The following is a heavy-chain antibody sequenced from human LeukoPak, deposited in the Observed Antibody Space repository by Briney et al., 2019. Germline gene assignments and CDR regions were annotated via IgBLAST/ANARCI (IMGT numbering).Heavy chain of an antibody. CDR3: ASSSTVPNWLGP. Sequence: SETLSLTCIVSGGSLSISNYYWGWIHQPPGKGLEWIGRIYYNGITYYKPSRQSRVTISLDTSKNQFSLKLTSVTAAETAVYDCASSSTVPNWLGPWGQGTLVTVSS. CDR1: GGSLSISNYY. V-gene: IGHV4-39*01. J-gene: IGHJ5*02. CDR2: IYYNGIT. D-gene: IGHD4-11*01.